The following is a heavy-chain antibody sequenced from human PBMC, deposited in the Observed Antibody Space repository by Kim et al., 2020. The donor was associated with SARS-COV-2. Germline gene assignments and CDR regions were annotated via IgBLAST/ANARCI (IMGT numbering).Heavy chain of an antibody. V-gene: IGHV3-73*01. CDR1: GFTFSGSA. Sequence: GGSLRLSCAASGFTFSGSAMHWVRQASGKGLEWVGRIRSKANSYATAYAASVKGRFTISRDDSKNTAYLQMNSLKTEDTAVYYCLLLLGEKNWFDPWGQGTLVTVSS. J-gene: IGHJ5*02. D-gene: IGHD2-15*01. CDR3: LLLLGEKNWFDP. CDR2: IRSKANSYAT.